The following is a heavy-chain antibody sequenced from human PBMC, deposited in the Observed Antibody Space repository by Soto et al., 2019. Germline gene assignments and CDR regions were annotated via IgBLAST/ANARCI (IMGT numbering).Heavy chain of an antibody. CDR3: ARGSPYYDILTGYYRPDAFDI. CDR2: IYYSGST. J-gene: IGHJ3*02. Sequence: SETLSLTCTVSGGSISSYYWSWIRQPPGKGLEWIGYIYYSGSTNYNPSLKSRVTISVDTSKNQFSLKLSSVTAADTAVYYCARGSPYYDILTGYYRPDAFDIWGQGTMVTVSS. V-gene: IGHV4-59*01. CDR1: GGSISSYY. D-gene: IGHD3-9*01.